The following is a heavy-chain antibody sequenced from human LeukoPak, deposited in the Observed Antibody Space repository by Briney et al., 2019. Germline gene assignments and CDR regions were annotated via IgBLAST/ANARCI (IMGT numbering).Heavy chain of an antibody. CDR1: GLSVTSDF. CDR3: ARLCSTSSCYAFDI. Sequence: GGSLRLSCAASGLSVTSDFARCVRQAPGGRLEWLSVLYSGSSTYYADSVKGRFTSSRDNSKNTVYLQMNSLRAEDTAVYYCARLCSTSSCYAFDIWGQGTMVAVSS. D-gene: IGHD3-22*01. J-gene: IGHJ3*02. CDR2: LYSGSST. V-gene: IGHV3-53*01.